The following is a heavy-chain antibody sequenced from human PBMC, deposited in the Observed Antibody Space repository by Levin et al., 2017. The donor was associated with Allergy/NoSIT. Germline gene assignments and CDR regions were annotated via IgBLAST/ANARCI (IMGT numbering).Heavy chain of an antibody. CDR1: WDSVSSNNAA. D-gene: IGHD1-26*01. CDR2: TYYRSTWSY. Sequence: SQTLSLTCAISWDSVSSNNAAWNWLRQSPSRGLEWLGRTYYRSTWSYDYAASVKSRITINADTSKNQFSLQLNSVTPEETAVYYCARGWGLNYWGQGILVTVSS. CDR3: ARGWGLNY. V-gene: IGHV6-1*01. J-gene: IGHJ4*02.